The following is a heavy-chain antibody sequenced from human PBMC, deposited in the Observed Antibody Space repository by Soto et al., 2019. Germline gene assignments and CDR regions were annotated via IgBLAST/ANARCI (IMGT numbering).Heavy chain of an antibody. CDR3: ARERTVAGNDY. D-gene: IGHD6-19*01. Sequence: ASVKLSCKDSGYTFTSYDINWVRQATGQGLEWMGWMNPNSGNTGYAQKFQGRVTMTRNTSISTAYMELSSLRSEDTAVYYCARERTVAGNDYWGQGTLVTSPQ. J-gene: IGHJ4*02. CDR2: MNPNSGNT. V-gene: IGHV1-8*01. CDR1: GYTFTSYD.